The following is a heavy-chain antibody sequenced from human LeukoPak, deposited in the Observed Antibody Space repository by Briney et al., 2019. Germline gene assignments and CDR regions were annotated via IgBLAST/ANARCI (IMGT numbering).Heavy chain of an antibody. J-gene: IGHJ4*02. V-gene: IGHV3-33*08. CDR3: ARVHSNYAFDY. D-gene: IGHD4-11*01. CDR1: GFTFSSYS. CDR2: IWYDGSNK. Sequence: GGSLRLSCAASGFTFSSYSMNWVRQAPGKGLEWVAVIWYDGSNKYYADSVKGRFTISRDNSKNTLYLQMNSLRAEDTAVYYCARVHSNYAFDYWGQGTLVTVSS.